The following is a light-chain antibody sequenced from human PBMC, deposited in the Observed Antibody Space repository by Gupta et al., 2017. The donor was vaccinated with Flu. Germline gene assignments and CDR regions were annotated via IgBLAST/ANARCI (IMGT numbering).Light chain of an antibody. Sequence: QSALTQPPSASGYPGQSVTISCTGTSSDVGAYNYVSWYQQYPGKVPKLLIYEVSKRPAGVPDRFSGSKSGNTASLTVSGLQAEDEADYYCSSYVGGDRLVFGGGTKLTVL. CDR1: SSDVGAYNY. V-gene: IGLV2-8*01. J-gene: IGLJ3*02. CDR3: SSYVGGDRLV. CDR2: EVS.